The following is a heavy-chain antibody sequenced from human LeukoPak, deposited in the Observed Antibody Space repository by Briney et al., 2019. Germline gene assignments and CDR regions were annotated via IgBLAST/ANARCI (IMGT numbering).Heavy chain of an antibody. CDR3: ARGRGYSYGVGFDY. CDR2: VNHIGST. V-gene: IGHV4-34*01. D-gene: IGHD5-18*01. CDR1: GGSFSGYY. Sequence: PSETLSLTCAVYGGSFSGYYWSWIRQPPGKGLEWIGEVNHIGSTNYSPSLKSRLTISVDTSKNQFSLKLSSVTAADTAVYYCARGRGYSYGVGFDYWGQGTLVTVSS. J-gene: IGHJ4*02.